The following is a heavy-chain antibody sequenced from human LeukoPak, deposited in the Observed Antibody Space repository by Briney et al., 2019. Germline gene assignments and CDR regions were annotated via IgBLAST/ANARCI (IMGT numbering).Heavy chain of an antibody. D-gene: IGHD1-26*01. CDR1: GYTFTDHF. CDR3: AKESGSFDS. Sequence: GASVKVSCTASGYTFTDHFIHWVRQAPGQGLEWMGWINPNTGGPHYAQKFQARVTVTRDTSINTSYMELTSLTSDDTAVYYCAKESGSFDSWGQGTLVTVSS. CDR2: INPNTGGP. J-gene: IGHJ4*02. V-gene: IGHV1-2*02.